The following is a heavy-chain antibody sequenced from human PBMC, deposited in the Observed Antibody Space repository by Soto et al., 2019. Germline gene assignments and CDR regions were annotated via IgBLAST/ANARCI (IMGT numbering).Heavy chain of an antibody. Sequence: PGESLKISCKGSGYSFTSYWISWVRQMPGKGLEWMGRIDPSDSYTNYSPSFQGHVTISADKSISTAYLQWSSLKASDTAMYYCARLPLYIYGQQLVHSFDYWGQGTLVTVS. V-gene: IGHV5-10-1*01. CDR2: IDPSDSYT. J-gene: IGHJ4*02. CDR3: ARLPLYIYGQQLVHSFDY. D-gene: IGHD6-13*01. CDR1: GYSFTSYW.